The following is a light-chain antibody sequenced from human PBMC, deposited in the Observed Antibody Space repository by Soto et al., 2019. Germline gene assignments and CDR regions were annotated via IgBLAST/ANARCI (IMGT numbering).Light chain of an antibody. CDR3: QQYNTYWT. V-gene: IGKV1-5*03. Sequence: DIQMTQSPSTLSASVGDRVTITCRASQNINWYLAWYQQKPGKAPKLLISEAASLPRGVPSRFSGSGSVTEFPLTISSLQTDDFATYYCQQYNTYWTFGQGTKV. CDR2: EAA. J-gene: IGKJ1*01. CDR1: QNINWY.